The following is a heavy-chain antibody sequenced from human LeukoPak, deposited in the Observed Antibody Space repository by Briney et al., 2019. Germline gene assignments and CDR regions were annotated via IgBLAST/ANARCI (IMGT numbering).Heavy chain of an antibody. Sequence: GGSLRLSCAASGFTFSSYWMSWVRQAPGKGLEWVANIKQDGSEKYYVDSVKGRFTISRDNAKNSLYLQMNSLRAEDTAVYYCASPGRYCSSTSCYGWFDYWGQGTLVTVSS. CDR2: IKQDGSEK. D-gene: IGHD2-2*01. CDR1: GFTFSSYW. CDR3: ASPGRYCSSTSCYGWFDY. V-gene: IGHV3-7*01. J-gene: IGHJ4*02.